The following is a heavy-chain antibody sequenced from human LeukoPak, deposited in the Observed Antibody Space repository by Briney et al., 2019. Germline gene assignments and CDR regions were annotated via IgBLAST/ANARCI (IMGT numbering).Heavy chain of an antibody. V-gene: IGHV4-59*08. J-gene: IGHJ3*02. CDR2: IYYSGST. D-gene: IGHD6-13*01. Sequence: SETLSLTCTVSGGSISSYYWSWIRQPPGKGLEWIGYIYYSGSTNYNPTLKSRVTISVDTSKNQFSLKLSSVTAADTAVYYCARQFYSSSWSDAFDIWDQGTMVTVSS. CDR3: ARQFYSSSWSDAFDI. CDR1: GGSISSYY.